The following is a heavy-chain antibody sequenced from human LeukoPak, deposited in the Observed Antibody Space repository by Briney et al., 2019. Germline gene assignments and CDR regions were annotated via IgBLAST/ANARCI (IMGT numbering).Heavy chain of an antibody. Sequence: SETLSLTCTVSGGSISSYYWSWIRQPPGKGLESIGYIYYSGSTNYNPSLKSRVTISVDTSKNQFSLKLSSVTAADTAVYYCARVTAMAGTKYYYYYGMDVWGQGTTVTVSS. J-gene: IGHJ6*02. V-gene: IGHV4-59*01. CDR3: ARVTAMAGTKYYYYYGMDV. CDR2: IYYSGST. CDR1: GGSISSYY. D-gene: IGHD6-19*01.